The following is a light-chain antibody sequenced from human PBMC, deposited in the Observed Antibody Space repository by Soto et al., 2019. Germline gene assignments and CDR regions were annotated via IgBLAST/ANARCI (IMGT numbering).Light chain of an antibody. J-gene: IGKJ2*01. CDR2: SAS. CDR3: EKYDT. CDR1: QSVSSSD. Sequence: IVLTQSPGTLSLSPGERATLSCRASQSVSSSDLAWYQQKPGQAPRLLIYSASSSPTGIPDKFSGSGSGTGCSITISRLAPEEFGVYCCEKYDTFGQWT. V-gene: IGKV3-20*01.